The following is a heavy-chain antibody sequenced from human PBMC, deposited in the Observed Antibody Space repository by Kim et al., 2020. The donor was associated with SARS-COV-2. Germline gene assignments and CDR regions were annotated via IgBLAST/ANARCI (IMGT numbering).Heavy chain of an antibody. J-gene: IGHJ4*02. CDR2: IYYSGST. Sequence: SETLSLTCTVSGGSISSYYWSWIRQPPGKGLEWIGYIYYSGSTNYNPSLKSRVTISVDTSKNQFSLKLSSVTAADTAVYYCAGLGSVDTAMAVDYWGQGTLVTVSS. CDR1: GGSISSYY. D-gene: IGHD5-18*01. CDR3: AGLGSVDTAMAVDY. V-gene: IGHV4-59*13.